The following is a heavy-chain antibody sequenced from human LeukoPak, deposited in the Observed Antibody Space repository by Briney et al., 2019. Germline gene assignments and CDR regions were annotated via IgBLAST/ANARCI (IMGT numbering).Heavy chain of an antibody. J-gene: IGHJ4*02. CDR3: AKDHRQWLEYYFDY. CDR2: ISGSGGST. V-gene: IGHV3-23*01. Sequence: GGSLRLSCAASGFTFDDYAMHWVRQAPGKGLEWVSAISGSGGSTYYADSVKGRFTISRGNSKNTLYLQMNSLRAEDTAVYYCAKDHRQWLEYYFDYWGQGTLVTVSS. CDR1: GFTFDDYA. D-gene: IGHD6-19*01.